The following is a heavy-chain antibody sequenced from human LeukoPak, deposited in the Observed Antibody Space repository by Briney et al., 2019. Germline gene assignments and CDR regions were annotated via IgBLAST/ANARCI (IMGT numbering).Heavy chain of an antibody. Sequence: GGSLRLSCAASGFTFSSYSMNWVRRAPGKGLEWVSSISSSSSYIYYADSVKGRFTISRDNAKNSLYLQMNSLRAEDTAVYYCARDTGDGFTQDFDYWGQGTLVTVSS. V-gene: IGHV3-21*01. CDR1: GFTFSSYS. D-gene: IGHD3-10*01. CDR2: ISSSSSYI. CDR3: ARDTGDGFTQDFDY. J-gene: IGHJ4*02.